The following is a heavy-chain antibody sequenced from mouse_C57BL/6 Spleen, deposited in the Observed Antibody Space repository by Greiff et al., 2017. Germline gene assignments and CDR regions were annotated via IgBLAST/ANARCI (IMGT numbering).Heavy chain of an antibody. D-gene: IGHD1-1*01. CDR1: GYTFTSYW. CDR2: IYPGSGST. CDR3: ARGHIPYGKAMDY. Sequence: QVQLQQPGAELVKPGASVKMSCKASGYTFTSYWITWVKQRPGQGLEWIGDIYPGSGSTNYNEKFKSKATLTVDTSSSTAYMQLSSLTSEDSAVYYCARGHIPYGKAMDYWGQGTSVTVSS. V-gene: IGHV1-55*01. J-gene: IGHJ4*01.